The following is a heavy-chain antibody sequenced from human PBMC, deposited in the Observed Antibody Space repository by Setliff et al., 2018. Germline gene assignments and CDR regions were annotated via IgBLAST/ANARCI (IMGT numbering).Heavy chain of an antibody. CDR2: INHDGSEK. V-gene: IGHV3-7*01. CDR1: GFTFSSHW. Sequence: GGSLRLSCAASGFTFSSHWMAWVRQAPGKGLEWVANINHDGSEKYSVDSVKGRFTISRDTAKNSLSLQMNSLRAKDTAVYYCTRLAGTMTIYGYYHYYMDVWGKGTTVTVSS. CDR3: TRLAGTMTIYGYYHYYMDV. J-gene: IGHJ6*03. D-gene: IGHD3-22*01.